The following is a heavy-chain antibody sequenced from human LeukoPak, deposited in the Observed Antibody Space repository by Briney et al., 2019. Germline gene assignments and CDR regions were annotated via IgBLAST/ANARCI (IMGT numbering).Heavy chain of an antibody. CDR2: ISYDGRHN. D-gene: IGHD6-19*01. J-gene: IGHJ4*02. CDR1: GFTFSDHA. Sequence: GRSLRLSCSGSGFTFSDHAMHWVRQAPGKGLEWVGVISYDGRHNYHADSVKGRFSISRDNSMLYLQMNSLRPEDTAVYYCARGLRGTVAGKNFDQWGQGTLVIVSS. CDR3: ARGLRGTVAGKNFDQ. V-gene: IGHV3-30*04.